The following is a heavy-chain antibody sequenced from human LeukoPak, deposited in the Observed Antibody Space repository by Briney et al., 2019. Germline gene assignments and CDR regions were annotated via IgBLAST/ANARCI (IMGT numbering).Heavy chain of an antibody. V-gene: IGHV3-23*01. CDR2: ISGSGGST. D-gene: IGHD2-2*02. Sequence: GGSLRLSCAASGFTFSSYAMSWVRQAPGKGLEWVSAISGSGGSTYYADSVKGRFTISRDNSKNTLYLQMNSLRAEDTAVYYCAKGDIIAVVPAAIGFDYWGQGTLVTVSS. J-gene: IGHJ4*02. CDR1: GFTFSSYA. CDR3: AKGDIIAVVPAAIGFDY.